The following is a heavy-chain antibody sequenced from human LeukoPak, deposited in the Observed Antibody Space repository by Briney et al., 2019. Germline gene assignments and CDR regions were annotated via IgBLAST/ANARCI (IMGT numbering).Heavy chain of an antibody. CDR2: INPNSGGT. V-gene: IGHV1-2*02. J-gene: IGHJ4*02. D-gene: IGHD3-10*01. CDR1: GYTFTGYY. Sequence: ASVKVSCKASGYTFTGYYMHWVRQAPGQGLEWMGWINPNSGGTNYAQKFQGRVTMTRDTSISTAYMELSRLRSDDTAVYYCARGPSRKEFISEVDYWGQGTLVTVSS. CDR3: ARGPSRKEFISEVDY.